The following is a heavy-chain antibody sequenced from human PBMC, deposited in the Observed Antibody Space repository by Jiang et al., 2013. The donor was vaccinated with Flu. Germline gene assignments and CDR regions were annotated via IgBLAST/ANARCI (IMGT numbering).Heavy chain of an antibody. V-gene: IGHV3-74*01. Sequence: VQLVESGGGLVQPGGSLRLSCVASEFTFSNYWMHWVRQAPGEGLVWVSRINIGGSTTNYADSVKGRFTISRDNAKNTLYLQMDSLRAEDTAVYSCARGHETGYYFDLWGRGTLVTVSS. CDR1: EFTFSNYW. CDR2: INIGGSTT. D-gene: IGHD5-12*01. CDR3: ARGHETGYYFDL. J-gene: IGHJ2*01.